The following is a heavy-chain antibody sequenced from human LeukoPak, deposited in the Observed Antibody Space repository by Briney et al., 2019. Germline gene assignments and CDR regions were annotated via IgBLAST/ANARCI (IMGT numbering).Heavy chain of an antibody. D-gene: IGHD4-17*01. CDR3: ARWYGDYYYYYMDV. J-gene: IGHJ6*03. CDR2: IYTSGST. V-gene: IGHV4-4*07. Sequence: PSETLSLTCTVSGGYISSYYWSWIRQPAGKGLEWIGRIYTSGSTNYNPSLKSRVTMSVDTSKNQFSLKLSSVTAADTAVYYCARWYGDYYYYYMDVWGKGTTVTVSS. CDR1: GGYISSYY.